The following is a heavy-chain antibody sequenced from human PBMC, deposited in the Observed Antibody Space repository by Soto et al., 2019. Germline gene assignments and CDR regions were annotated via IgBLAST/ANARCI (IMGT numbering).Heavy chain of an antibody. CDR1: GGSFSGYY. CDR3: ALGNFDVFDI. Sequence: SETLSLTCAVYGGSFSGYYWSWIRQPPGKGLEWIGEINHSGSTNYNPSLKSRVTISVDTSKNQFSLKLSSVTAADTAVYYCALGNFDVFDISAQGTTVLVSS. J-gene: IGHJ3*02. V-gene: IGHV4-34*01. CDR2: INHSGST.